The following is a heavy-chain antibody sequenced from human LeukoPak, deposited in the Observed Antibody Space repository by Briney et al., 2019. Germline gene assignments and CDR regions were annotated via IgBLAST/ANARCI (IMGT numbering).Heavy chain of an antibody. J-gene: IGHJ3*02. Sequence: GGSLRLSCAASGFTFSSYSMNWVRQAPGKGLEWVSSISSSSYIYYADSVKGRFTISRDNAKNSLYLQMNSLRAEDTAVYYCARDDQRSSWPLDAFDIWGQGTMVTVSS. CDR3: ARDDQRSSWPLDAFDI. CDR1: GFTFSSYS. V-gene: IGHV3-21*01. D-gene: IGHD6-13*01. CDR2: ISSSSYI.